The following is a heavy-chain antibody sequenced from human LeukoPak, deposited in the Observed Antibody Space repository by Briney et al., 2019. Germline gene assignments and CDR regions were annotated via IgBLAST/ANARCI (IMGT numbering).Heavy chain of an antibody. V-gene: IGHV3-23*01. J-gene: IGHJ4*02. Sequence: GGSLRLSCAASGFTFSNYAMSWVRQAPGKGLEWVSAISGSGSNTYYADSVKGRFTISRDNSKSTLSLQMNSLRAEDTAVYYCAAQTYCSGGSCPDYWGQGTLVTVSS. CDR3: AAQTYCSGGSCPDY. D-gene: IGHD2-15*01. CDR2: ISGSGSNT. CDR1: GFTFSNYA.